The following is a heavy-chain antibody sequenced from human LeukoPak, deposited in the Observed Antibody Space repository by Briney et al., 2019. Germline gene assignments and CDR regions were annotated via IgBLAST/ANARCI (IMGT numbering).Heavy chain of an antibody. J-gene: IGHJ3*02. CDR3: ARLGCSGASCYPDAFDI. CDR1: GYSFTSYW. D-gene: IGHD2-15*01. V-gene: IGHV5-51*01. CDR2: IYPGDSDT. Sequence: GESLKISCKGSGYSFTSYWIGWVRQMPGKGLEWMGIIYPGDSDTRYSPSFQGQVTISADKSISTAYLQWSSLKASDTAMYYCARLGCSGASCYPDAFDIWGQGTMVTVSS.